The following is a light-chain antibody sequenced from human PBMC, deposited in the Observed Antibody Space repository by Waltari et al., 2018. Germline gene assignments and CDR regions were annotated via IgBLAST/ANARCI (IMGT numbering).Light chain of an antibody. V-gene: IGLV1-47*01. CDR1: SPNTGSNY. CDR3: AAWDDSLSGLV. J-gene: IGLJ3*02. Sequence: QSVLTQPPSASGTPGQRVTISSNGSSPNTGSNYVYWYQHSPGTAPKLLIFKNKQRPSGVPDRFSGSKSGTSASLAINGLRSEDEADYYCAAWDDSLSGLVLGGGTKVTVL. CDR2: KNK.